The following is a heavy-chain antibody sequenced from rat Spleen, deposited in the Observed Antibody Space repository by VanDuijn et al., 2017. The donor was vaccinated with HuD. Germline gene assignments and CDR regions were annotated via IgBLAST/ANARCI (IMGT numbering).Heavy chain of an antibody. V-gene: IGHV2-1*01. D-gene: IGHD1-10*01. J-gene: IGHJ2*01. CDR1: GFSLTNNG. CDR3: TRRGVITTTFDH. Sequence: QVQLKESGPGLVQPSQTLSLTCTVSGFSLTNNGVHWVRQPPGKGLEWMGGLWGDGSTDYNSALKSRLSISRDTTKSQLFLKRNSRQTDDTAIYFCTRRGVITTTFDHWGQGVMVTVSS. CDR2: LWGDGST.